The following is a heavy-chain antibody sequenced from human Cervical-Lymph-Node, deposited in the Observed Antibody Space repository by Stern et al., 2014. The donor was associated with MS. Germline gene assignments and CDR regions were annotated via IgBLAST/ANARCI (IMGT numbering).Heavy chain of an antibody. V-gene: IGHV3-33*01. CDR1: GFTFSNYG. CDR3: ARAVQLRSAHNWFDP. Sequence: MQLVQSGGGVVQPGRSLRLSCAASGFTFSNYGMHWARQAPGKGLEWVAFIWSDGSNAYHSESVKGRFTISRDNSKNTVYLQMNNVRAEDTAVYYCARAVQLRSAHNWFDPWGQGTLVTVAS. D-gene: IGHD6-19*01. CDR2: IWSDGSNA. J-gene: IGHJ5*02.